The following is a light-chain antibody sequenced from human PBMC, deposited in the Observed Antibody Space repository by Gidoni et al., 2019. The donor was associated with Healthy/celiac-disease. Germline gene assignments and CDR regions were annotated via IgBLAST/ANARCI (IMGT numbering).Light chain of an antibody. J-gene: IGKJ3*01. V-gene: IGKV1-39*01. Sequence: RVTITCRASQSISIYLNWYQQKPGKAPKLLIFAASSLQSGVPSRVSGSGSGTDFTLTISSLQPEDFATYSCHQSYSTPLFPFGPGTKVDIK. CDR3: HQSYSTPLFP. CDR2: AAS. CDR1: QSISIY.